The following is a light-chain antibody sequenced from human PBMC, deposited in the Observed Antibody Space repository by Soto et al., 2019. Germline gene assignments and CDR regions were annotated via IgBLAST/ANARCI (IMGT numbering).Light chain of an antibody. CDR2: DSS. V-gene: IGKV3-11*01. Sequence: ELVLTQSPATLSLSPGESATLSCRASQSVACYLAWYQQKPGQGPRLLIYDSSTRATVTPARFRGSGSGTDFTLTISILEHEDFASYICQHRSNWRMYTFGQGTKLEIK. CDR1: QSVACY. CDR3: QHRSNWRMYT. J-gene: IGKJ2*01.